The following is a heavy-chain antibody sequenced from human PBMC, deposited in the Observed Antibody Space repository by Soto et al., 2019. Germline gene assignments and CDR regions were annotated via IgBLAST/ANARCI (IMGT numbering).Heavy chain of an antibody. V-gene: IGHV1-2*04. J-gene: IGHJ3*02. CDR3: ARGDIVVVPAAFSAYAFDI. Sequence: RASVKVSCKASGYTFTGYYMHWVRQAPGQGLEWMGWINPNSGGTNYAQKFQGWVTMTRDTSISTAYMELSRLRSDDTAVYYCARGDIVVVPAAFSAYAFDIWGQGTMVTVSS. CDR2: INPNSGGT. CDR1: GYTFTGYY. D-gene: IGHD2-2*01.